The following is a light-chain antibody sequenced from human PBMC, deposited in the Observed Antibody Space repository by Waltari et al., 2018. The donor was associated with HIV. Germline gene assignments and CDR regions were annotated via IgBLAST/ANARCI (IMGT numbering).Light chain of an antibody. CDR1: NSNLGNNL. Sequence: QSILTQSPSVSAAPGQTVTVSCSGDNSNLGNNLVPWYQQVPGRAPRLLIYDNEKRPSGIPERFSAFKAGVSATLVIAGLQIVDEADYYCGTWDSSLSLYVFGPGTTVAVL. CDR3: GTWDSSLSLYV. V-gene: IGLV1-51*01. CDR2: DNE. J-gene: IGLJ1*01.